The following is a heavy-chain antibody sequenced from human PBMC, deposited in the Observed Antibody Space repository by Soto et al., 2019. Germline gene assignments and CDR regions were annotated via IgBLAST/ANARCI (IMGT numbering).Heavy chain of an antibody. J-gene: IGHJ5*02. CDR1: GFTFSSYA. CDR2: VSRAGTYT. D-gene: IGHD3-16*01. V-gene: IGHV3-23*01. Sequence: EVQLLESGGDVVRPGGSLRLSCAASGFTFSSYAMGWVRQAPGKGLEWVAGVSRAGTYTYYADSVMGRFSISRDNSRDTVDLYRNALRVDDTAVYFCVKYTVTEDLGESWGQGTLVSVSS. CDR3: VKYTVTEDLGES.